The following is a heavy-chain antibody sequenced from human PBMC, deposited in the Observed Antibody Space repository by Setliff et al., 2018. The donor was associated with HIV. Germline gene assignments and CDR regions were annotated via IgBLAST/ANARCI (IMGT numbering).Heavy chain of an antibody. J-gene: IGHJ3*02. D-gene: IGHD2-15*01. CDR3: GRVAGYCAPSRCYGYNAFDI. Sequence: GASVKVSCKASGYTLTSYEINWVRQATGQGLEWMGWMNPNSGNTGYAQEFQGGVTMTRNTSISTAYMELSSLRSEDTAVYYCGRVAGYCAPSRCYGYNAFDIWGPGTMVTVSS. CDR2: MNPNSGNT. CDR1: GYTLTSYE. V-gene: IGHV1-8*02.